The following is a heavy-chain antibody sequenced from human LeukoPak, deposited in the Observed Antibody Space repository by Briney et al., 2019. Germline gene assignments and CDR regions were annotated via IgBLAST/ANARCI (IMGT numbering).Heavy chain of an antibody. Sequence: ASVKVSCKASGYTITSYGISWVRQAPGQGLEWMGWISAYNGNTNCAQKLQGRVTMTTDTSTSTAYMELRSLRSDDTAVYYCARDVVGSYGDSFFDYWGQGTLVTVSS. V-gene: IGHV1-18*01. CDR2: ISAYNGNT. J-gene: IGHJ4*02. CDR1: GYTITSYG. D-gene: IGHD4-17*01. CDR3: ARDVVGSYGDSFFDY.